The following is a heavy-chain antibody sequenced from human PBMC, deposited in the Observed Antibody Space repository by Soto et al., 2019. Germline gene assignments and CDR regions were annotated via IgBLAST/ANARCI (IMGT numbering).Heavy chain of an antibody. CDR3: ARYYYDSSGYYYRWFDP. D-gene: IGHD3-22*01. CDR1: GGSISSGGCY. J-gene: IGHJ5*02. V-gene: IGHV4-31*03. CDR2: IYYSGNT. Sequence: QVQLQESGPGLVKPSQTLSLTCTVSGGSISSGGCYWSWIRQHPGKGLEWIGYIYYSGNTYYNPSHKSRVTISVDTSKNQFSLTLSSVTAADTAMYYCARYYYDSSGYYYRWFDPWGQGTLVTVSS.